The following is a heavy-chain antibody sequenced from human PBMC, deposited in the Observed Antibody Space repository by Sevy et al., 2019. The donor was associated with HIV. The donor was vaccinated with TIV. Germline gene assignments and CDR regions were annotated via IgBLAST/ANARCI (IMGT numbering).Heavy chain of an antibody. V-gene: IGHV4-59*13. Sequence: SETLSITCTVSGGSISSYYWSWIRQPPGKGLEWIGYIYYSGSTNYNPSLKSRVTISVDTSKNQFSLKLSSVTAADTAVYYCARDLWDTAMDNWGQGTLVTVSS. D-gene: IGHD5-18*01. CDR2: IYYSGST. J-gene: IGHJ4*02. CDR1: GGSISSYY. CDR3: ARDLWDTAMDN.